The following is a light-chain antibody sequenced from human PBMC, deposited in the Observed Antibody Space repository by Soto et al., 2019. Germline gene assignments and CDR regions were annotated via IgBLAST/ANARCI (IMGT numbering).Light chain of an antibody. V-gene: IGLV2-11*01. CDR1: SSDIGGYSF. Sequence: SVLTQPPSVSGSPGQSVTISCSGTSSDIGGYSFVSWYQQHPGNTPKLIIYDVRNRPSGVPDRFSGSKSGNTASLTISGLQAEDEAHYYCCSYAGTYSVIFGGGTKLTVL. CDR3: CSYAGTYSVI. CDR2: DVR. J-gene: IGLJ2*01.